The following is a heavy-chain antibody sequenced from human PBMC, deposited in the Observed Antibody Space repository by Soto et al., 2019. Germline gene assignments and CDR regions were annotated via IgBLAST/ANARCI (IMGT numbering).Heavy chain of an antibody. D-gene: IGHD5-12*01. J-gene: IGHJ6*02. V-gene: IGHV4-61*01. CDR1: GGSVSSGSYY. CDR2: IYYSGST. CDR3: ARNFRLYYGMDV. Sequence: PSETLSLTCTVSGGSVSSGSYYWSWIRQPPGKGLEWIGYIYYSGSTNYNPSLKSRVTISVDTSKNQFSLKLSSVTAADTAVYYGARNFRLYYGMDVWGQGTTVTVSS.